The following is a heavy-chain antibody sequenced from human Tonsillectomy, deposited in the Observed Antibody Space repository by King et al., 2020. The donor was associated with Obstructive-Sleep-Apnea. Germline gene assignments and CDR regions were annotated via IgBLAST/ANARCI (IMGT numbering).Heavy chain of an antibody. CDR2: ISYDGSNK. Sequence: VQLVESGGGVVQPGRSLRLSCAASGFTFSSYAMHWVRQAPGKGLEWVAVISYDGSNKYYADSVKGRFTISRDNSTNTRYLQMNSLRAEDTAVYYCARESDILTGYYIDYWGQGTLVTVSS. J-gene: IGHJ4*02. CDR1: GFTFSSYA. CDR3: ARESDILTGYYIDY. V-gene: IGHV3-30-3*01. D-gene: IGHD3-9*01.